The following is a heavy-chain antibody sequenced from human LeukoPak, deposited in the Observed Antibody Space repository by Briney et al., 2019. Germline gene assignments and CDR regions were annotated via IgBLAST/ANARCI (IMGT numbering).Heavy chain of an antibody. J-gene: IGHJ4*02. V-gene: IGHV3-74*01. D-gene: IGHD5-18*01. CDR1: GFTFSSYW. CDR2: INSDGSST. Sequence: PGGSLRLSCAASGFTFSSYWMHWVRQAPGKGLVWVSRINSDGSSTSYADSVKGRFTISRDNAKNTLYLQMNSLRAEDTAVYYCAKSHGYSYGFDYWGQGTLVTVSS. CDR3: AKSHGYSYGFDY.